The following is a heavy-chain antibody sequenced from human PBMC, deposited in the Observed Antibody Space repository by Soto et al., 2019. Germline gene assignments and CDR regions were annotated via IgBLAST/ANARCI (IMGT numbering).Heavy chain of an antibody. CDR2: IKQDGSEK. CDR1: GFTFSSYW. V-gene: IGHV3-7*01. D-gene: IGHD3-9*01. J-gene: IGHJ6*02. CDR3: ARNLLLRYFDLLSPPVGYYYGMDV. Sequence: GGSLRLSCAASGFTFSSYWMSWVRQAPGKGLEWVANIKQDGSEKYYVDSVKGRFTISRDNAKNSLYLQMNSLRAEDTAVYYCARNLLLRYFDLLSPPVGYYYGMDVWGQGTTVTVSS.